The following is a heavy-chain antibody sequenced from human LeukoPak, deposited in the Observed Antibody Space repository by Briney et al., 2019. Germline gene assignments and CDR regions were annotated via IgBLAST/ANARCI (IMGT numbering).Heavy chain of an antibody. CDR2: IYTSGSN. D-gene: IGHD3-22*01. V-gene: IGHV4-4*07. Sequence: PSETLSLTCTVSGGSISSYYWSWIRQPAGKGLEWIGRIYTSGSNNYNPSLKSRVTISVDTSKNQFSLKLSSVTAADTAVYYCARVRENYYDSSGYFDYWGQGTLVTVSS. CDR1: GGSISSYY. CDR3: ARVRENYYDSSGYFDY. J-gene: IGHJ4*02.